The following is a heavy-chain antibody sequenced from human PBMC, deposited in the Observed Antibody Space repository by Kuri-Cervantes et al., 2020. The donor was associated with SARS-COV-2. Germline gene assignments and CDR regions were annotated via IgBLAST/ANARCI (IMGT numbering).Heavy chain of an antibody. CDR1: GGSFSGYY. CDR3: ARGLWQYYYDSSGYHY. Sequence: SETLSLTCAVYGGSFSGYYWSWIRQPPGKGLEWIGEINHSGSTNYNPSLKSRVTISVDTSKSQFSLKLSSVTAADTAVYYCARGLWQYYYDSSGYHYWGQGTLVTVSS. D-gene: IGHD3-22*01. V-gene: IGHV4-34*01. J-gene: IGHJ4*02. CDR2: INHSGST.